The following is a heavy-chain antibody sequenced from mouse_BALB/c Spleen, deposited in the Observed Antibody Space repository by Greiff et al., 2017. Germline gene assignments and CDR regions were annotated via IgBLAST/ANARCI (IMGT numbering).Heavy chain of an antibody. D-gene: IGHD2-4*01. V-gene: IGHV5-9-3*01. CDR3: ARRDYDSFAY. J-gene: IGHJ3*01. Sequence: EVQLVESGGGLVKPGGSLKLSCAASGFTFSSYAMSWVRQTPEKRLEWVATISSGGSYTYYPDSVKGRFTISRDNAKNTLYLQMSSLRSEDTAMYYCARRDYDSFAYWGQGTLVTVSA. CDR1: GFTFSSYA. CDR2: ISSGGSYT.